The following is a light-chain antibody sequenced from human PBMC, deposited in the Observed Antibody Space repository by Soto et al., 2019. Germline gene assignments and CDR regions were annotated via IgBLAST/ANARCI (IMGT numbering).Light chain of an antibody. J-gene: IGLJ2*01. CDR3: ASYTSSSTSVI. CDR1: SSDVGGYKY. Sequence: QSALTQPASVSGSPGQSITISCTGTSSDVGGYKYVSWYQQHPDKAPKLIIFEVSNRPSGISSRFSGSKSGNTASLTISGLXAEDVADYYCASYTSSSTSVIFGRGTQLTVL. V-gene: IGLV2-14*01. CDR2: EVS.